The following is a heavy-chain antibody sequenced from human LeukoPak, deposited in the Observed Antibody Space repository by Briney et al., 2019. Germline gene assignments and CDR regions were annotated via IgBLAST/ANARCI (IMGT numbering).Heavy chain of an antibody. CDR1: GFTFSNYA. CDR3: ASPSIVQPTYYYSMDV. V-gene: IGHV3-23*01. CDR2: ISGSGNST. Sequence: GGSLRLSCAASGFTFSNYAMSWVRQSPGRGLEWVSRISGSGNSTYYADSVKGRFAISRDNSKKTLYLQMNSLRAEDTAIYYCASPSIVQPTYYYSMDVWGQGTTVTVSS. D-gene: IGHD2-15*01. J-gene: IGHJ6*02.